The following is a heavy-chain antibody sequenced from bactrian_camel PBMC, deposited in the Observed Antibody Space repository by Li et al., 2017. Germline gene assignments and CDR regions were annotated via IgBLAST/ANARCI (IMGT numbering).Heavy chain of an antibody. Sequence: QVQLVESGGASVQTGGSVRLSCRVSGSYYYLAWFRQAPGKKREGVACIHNGGVITIYSDSVKGRFTISRDAPKSTLYLQMNNLKPEDTAMYYCAAARSAFGLCSGVKSFEYWGQGTQVTVS. D-gene: IGHD4*01. CDR3: AAARSAFGLCSGVKSFEY. CDR2: IHNGGVIT. J-gene: IGHJ4*01. V-gene: IGHV3S1*01. CDR1: GSYYY.